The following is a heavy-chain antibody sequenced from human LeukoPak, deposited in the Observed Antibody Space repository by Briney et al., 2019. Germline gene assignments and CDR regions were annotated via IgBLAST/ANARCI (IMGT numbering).Heavy chain of an antibody. V-gene: IGHV1-18*01. D-gene: IGHD6-13*01. CDR2: ISAYNGNT. CDR1: GYTFTSYG. J-gene: IGHJ5*02. Sequence: ASVKVSCKASGYTFTSYGISWVRQAPGQGLEWMGWISAYNGNTNYAQKLQGRVTMTTDTSTSTAYTELRSLRSDDTAVYYCARDGGGYSSSWYELDWFDPWGQGTLVTVS. CDR3: ARDGGGYSSSWYELDWFDP.